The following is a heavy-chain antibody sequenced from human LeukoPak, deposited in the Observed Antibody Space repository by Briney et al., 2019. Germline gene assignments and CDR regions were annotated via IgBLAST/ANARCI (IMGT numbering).Heavy chain of an antibody. J-gene: IGHJ6*02. Sequence: GGSLRLSCAASGFTFSSYWMHWVRQAPGKGLVWVSRINSDGSSTSYADSVKGRFTISRDNAKNTLYLQMNSLRAEDTAVYYCARDGLLWFGELSYYYYGMDVWGQGTTVTVSS. CDR1: GFTFSSYW. CDR3: ARDGLLWFGELSYYYYGMDV. CDR2: INSDGSST. V-gene: IGHV3-74*01. D-gene: IGHD3-10*01.